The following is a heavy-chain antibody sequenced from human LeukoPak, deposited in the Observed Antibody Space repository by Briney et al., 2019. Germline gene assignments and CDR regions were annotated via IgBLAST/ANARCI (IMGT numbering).Heavy chain of an antibody. J-gene: IGHJ4*02. D-gene: IGHD3-3*01. Sequence: ASVKVSCKASGYTFTSYGISWVRQAPGQGLEWLGWISAYNGNTNYAQKLQGTGTMTTDTSTSTAYMELMSLRSDDTAVYYCARGLLRFANDYWGQGTLVIVSS. CDR1: GYTFTSYG. CDR3: ARGLLRFANDY. V-gene: IGHV1-18*01. CDR2: ISAYNGNT.